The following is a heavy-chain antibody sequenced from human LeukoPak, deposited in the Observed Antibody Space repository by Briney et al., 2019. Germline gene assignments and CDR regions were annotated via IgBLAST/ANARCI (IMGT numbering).Heavy chain of an antibody. Sequence: SVKVSCKASGGTFSSYAISWVRQAPGQGLEWMGGIIPIFGTANYAQKFQGRVMITADESTSTAYMELSSLRSEDTAVYYCAEGEYSSSSEEHYYYYMDVWGKGTTVTVSS. V-gene: IGHV1-69*13. CDR1: GGTFSSYA. D-gene: IGHD6-6*01. J-gene: IGHJ6*03. CDR2: IIPIFGTA. CDR3: AEGEYSSSSEEHYYYYMDV.